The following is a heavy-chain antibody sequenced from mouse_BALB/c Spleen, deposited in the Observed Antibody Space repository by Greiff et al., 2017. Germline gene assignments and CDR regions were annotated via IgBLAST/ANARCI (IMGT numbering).Heavy chain of an antibody. Sequence: EVKVVESGGGLVKPGGSLKLSCAASGFAFSSYDMSWVRQTPEKRLEWVAYISSGGGSTYYPDSVKGRFTISRDNARNILYLQMSSLRSEDTAMYYCARGRDGNYVGFDYWGQGTTLTVSS. D-gene: IGHD2-1*01. CDR1: GFAFSSYD. V-gene: IGHV5-12-1*01. CDR2: ISSGGGST. J-gene: IGHJ2*01. CDR3: ARGRDGNYVGFDY.